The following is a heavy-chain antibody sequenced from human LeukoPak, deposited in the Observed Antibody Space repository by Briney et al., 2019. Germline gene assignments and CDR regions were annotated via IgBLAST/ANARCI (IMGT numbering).Heavy chain of an antibody. V-gene: IGHV3-48*03. J-gene: IGHJ4*02. Sequence: PGGSLRLSCAASGFTFSSYEMNWVRQAPGKGLEWVSYISSSGSTIYYADSVKGRFTISRDNAKNSLYLQMNSLRAEDTAVYYCAKESFGELLYVFDYWGQGTLVTVSS. CDR2: ISSSGSTI. CDR3: AKESFGELLYVFDY. CDR1: GFTFSSYE. D-gene: IGHD3-10*01.